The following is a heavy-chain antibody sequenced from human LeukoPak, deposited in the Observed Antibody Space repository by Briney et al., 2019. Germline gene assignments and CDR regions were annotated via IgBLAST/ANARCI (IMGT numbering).Heavy chain of an antibody. CDR2: IFPADSDT. CDR3: ARVGYSSYGMDV. V-gene: IGHV5-51*01. Sequence: VESLNIYCKGSGYSFTNTWMAWVRQMPGKGLGWMGSIFPADSDTKNTPSVRGQVTISADKSTSTAYLQWSSLRASDTAIYYCARVGYSSYGMDVWGKETTVTVSS. J-gene: IGHJ6*03. CDR1: GYSFTNTW. D-gene: IGHD3-22*01.